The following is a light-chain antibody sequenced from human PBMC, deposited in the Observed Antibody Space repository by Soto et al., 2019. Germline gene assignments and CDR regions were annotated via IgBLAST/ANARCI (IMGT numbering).Light chain of an antibody. Sequence: EIVLTQSPGTLSLSPGERATHSCRASHSVRSNYLAWYQQKPGQAPRLLIYGASSRATGIPDRFSGSGSGTDFTLTITRLEPEDFAVYYCQQLGTFGQGTKVEIK. CDR3: QQLGT. CDR1: HSVRSNY. V-gene: IGKV3-20*01. CDR2: GAS. J-gene: IGKJ1*01.